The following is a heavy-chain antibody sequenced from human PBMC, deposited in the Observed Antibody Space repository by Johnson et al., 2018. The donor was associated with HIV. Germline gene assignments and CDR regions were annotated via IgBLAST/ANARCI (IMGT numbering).Heavy chain of an antibody. D-gene: IGHD1-26*01. Sequence: QVQVVESGGGVVQPGRSLRLSCAASGFTFSSYGMHWVRQAPGKGLEWVAVISYDGSNKYYADSVKGRFTISRDNSKNTLYLQMNSLRAEDTAVYYCAKVNLRYSVFTGAFDIWGQGTMVTVSS. J-gene: IGHJ3*02. CDR3: AKVNLRYSVFTGAFDI. V-gene: IGHV3-30*18. CDR1: GFTFSSYG. CDR2: ISYDGSNK.